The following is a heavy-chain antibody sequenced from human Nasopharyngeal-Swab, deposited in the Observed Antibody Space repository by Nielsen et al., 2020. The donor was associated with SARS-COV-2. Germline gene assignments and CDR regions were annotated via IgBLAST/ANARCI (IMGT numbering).Heavy chain of an antibody. V-gene: IGHV1-2*02. CDR2: INPSSGGT. CDR3: AREDWKGFWDGVVISDAFDI. D-gene: IGHD3-3*01. Sequence: ASVKVSCKASGYTFTGYYMHWVRQAPGQGLVWMGWINPSSGGTNYAQKFQGRVTMTRDTSISTAYMELSRLRSDDTAVYYCAREDWKGFWDGVVISDAFDIWGQGTMVTVSS. CDR1: GYTFTGYY. J-gene: IGHJ3*02.